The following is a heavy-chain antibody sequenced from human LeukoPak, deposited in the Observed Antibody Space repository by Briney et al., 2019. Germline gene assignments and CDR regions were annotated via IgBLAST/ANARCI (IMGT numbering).Heavy chain of an antibody. Sequence: TVSSYWMSWVRQPPGKGLEWIGSIYYSGSTYYNPSLKSRVTISVDTSKNQFSLKLSSVTAADTAVYYCARERAWWELPDYYYYMDVWGKGTTVTVSS. CDR3: ARERAWWELPDYYYYMDV. D-gene: IGHD1-26*01. V-gene: IGHV4-39*07. CDR1: TVSSYW. J-gene: IGHJ6*03. CDR2: IYYSGST.